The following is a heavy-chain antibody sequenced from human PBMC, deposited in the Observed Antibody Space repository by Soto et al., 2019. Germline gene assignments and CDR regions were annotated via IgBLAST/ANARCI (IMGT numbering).Heavy chain of an antibody. J-gene: IGHJ5*02. CDR2: IVPTVAPA. CDR1: GGTVSSYA. V-gene: IGHV1-69*06. Sequence: SVKVSCKASGGTVSSYAISWVRQAPGQGLEWLGEIVPTVAPAKYPQKFQGRVTITADKSTSTPNIELSCVRSEVTAVYYCASVRWTTVVTPYVLGWFDPWGQGTLVTVS. CDR3: ASVRWTTVVTPYVLGWFDP. D-gene: IGHD4-17*01.